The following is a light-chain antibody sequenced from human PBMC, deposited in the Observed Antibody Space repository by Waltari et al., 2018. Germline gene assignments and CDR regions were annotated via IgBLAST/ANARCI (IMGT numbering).Light chain of an antibody. J-gene: IGKJ1*01. Sequence: CRACKHVSRALTRYPQNPDQAPRLLIYGATTKATGIPDRFSGSGSGTDFSLTINRLEPDDFAVYYCQHYLRLPVTFSQVTTVEI. V-gene: IGKV3-20*01. CDR1: KHVSRA. CDR2: GAT. CDR3: QHYLRLPVT.